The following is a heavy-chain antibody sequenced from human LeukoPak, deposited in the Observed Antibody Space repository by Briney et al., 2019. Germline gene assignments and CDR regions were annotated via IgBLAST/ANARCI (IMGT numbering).Heavy chain of an antibody. J-gene: IGHJ4*02. CDR2: ISSSGSTV. CDR1: GFTFSDYH. Sequence: GGSLRLSCAASGFTFSDYHMSWIRQAPGKGLEWISYISSSGSTVYYADSVKGRVTISRDNAENSLYLQMNTLRAEDTAVYYCARTVVLPAALDYWGQGTLVTVSS. V-gene: IGHV3-11*04. CDR3: ARTVVLPAALDY. D-gene: IGHD2-2*01.